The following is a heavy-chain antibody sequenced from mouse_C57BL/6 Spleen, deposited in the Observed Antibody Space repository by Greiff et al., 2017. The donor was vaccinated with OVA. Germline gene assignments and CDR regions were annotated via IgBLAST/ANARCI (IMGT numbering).Heavy chain of an antibody. CDR2: IDPSDSYT. CDR1: GYTFTSYW. V-gene: IGHV1-69*01. J-gene: IGHJ1*03. Sequence: QVQLQQPGAELVMPGASVKLSCKASGYTFTSYWMHWVKQRPGHGLEWIGEIDPSDSYTNYNQKFKGKSTLTVDKSSSTAYMQLSSLTSEDSAVCYCARDYYGNSTWYFDVWGTGTTVTVSS. CDR3: ARDYYGNSTWYFDV. D-gene: IGHD2-1*01.